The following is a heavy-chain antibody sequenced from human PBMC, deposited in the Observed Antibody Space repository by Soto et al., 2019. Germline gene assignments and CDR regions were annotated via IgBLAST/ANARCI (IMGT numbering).Heavy chain of an antibody. J-gene: IGHJ4*02. CDR1: GDSITNAAYY. CDR2: IYYSGNT. Sequence: XETLSLTCTVSGDSITNAAYYWGWIRQPPGKGLECIGIIYYSGNTYYSPSLKSRVTMSVDTSKNQFSLKLSSVSAADTSMYYGARVYGSGSYYFDYWGQGTLVTVSS. CDR3: ARVYGSGSYYFDY. V-gene: IGHV4-39*01. D-gene: IGHD3-10*01.